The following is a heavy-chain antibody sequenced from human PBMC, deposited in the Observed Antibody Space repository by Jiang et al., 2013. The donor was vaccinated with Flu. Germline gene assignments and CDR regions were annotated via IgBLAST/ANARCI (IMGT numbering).Heavy chain of an antibody. CDR2: IYYSGNT. V-gene: IGHV4-39*01. CDR3: ARIVAVAGMTQYYYYGMDV. CDR1: GGSISSSSYY. D-gene: IGHD6-19*01. J-gene: IGHJ6*02. Sequence: GPGLVKPSETLSLSCTVSGGSISSSSYYWGWIRQPPGKGLEWIGSIYYSGNTYYNPSLKSRVTISVDTSKNQFSLKLSSVTAAETAVYYCARIVAVAGMTQYYYYGMDVVGPRDHGHRSP.